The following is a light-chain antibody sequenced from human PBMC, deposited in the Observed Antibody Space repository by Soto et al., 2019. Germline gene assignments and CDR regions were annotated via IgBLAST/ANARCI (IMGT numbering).Light chain of an antibody. CDR3: HQYYKWPLT. CDR2: DAS. J-gene: IGKJ4*01. CDR1: QSAISN. Sequence: EIVMTQSPATLSVSPGERVTLSCRASQSAISNLAWYQQKPGQTPRLLIYDASTRAIGIPARFSGSGSGTELTLTISSLLSEDFAVYYCHQYYKWPLTFGGGTKVDIK. V-gene: IGKV3-15*01.